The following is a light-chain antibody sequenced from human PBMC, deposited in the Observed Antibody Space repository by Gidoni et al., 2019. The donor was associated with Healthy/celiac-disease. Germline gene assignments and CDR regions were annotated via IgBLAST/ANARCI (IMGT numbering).Light chain of an antibody. V-gene: IGLV2-14*01. Sequence: QSALTQPASVSGSPGQSITISCTGTSSDVGGYNYVSWYQQHPGKAPKLMIYDVSNRPSGVSNRFSGSKSGITASLTISGLQAEDEADYYCSSYTSSSPVVFGGGTKLTV. CDR2: DVS. CDR3: SSYTSSSPVV. J-gene: IGLJ2*01. CDR1: SSDVGGYNY.